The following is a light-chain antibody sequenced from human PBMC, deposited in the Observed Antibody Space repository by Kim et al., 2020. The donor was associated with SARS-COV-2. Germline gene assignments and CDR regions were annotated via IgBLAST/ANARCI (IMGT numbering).Light chain of an antibody. CDR2: GAV. CDR1: RRVLAYD. CDR3: QHYGSSPPYS. Sequence: PGETPTLSCRASRRVLAYDFAWYQHKPGQAPRLLIYGAVTRATGIPDRFSGSGSGTDFTLTISSLDPEDFAVYYCQHYGSSPPYSFGQGTKLEIK. V-gene: IGKV3-20*01. J-gene: IGKJ2*03.